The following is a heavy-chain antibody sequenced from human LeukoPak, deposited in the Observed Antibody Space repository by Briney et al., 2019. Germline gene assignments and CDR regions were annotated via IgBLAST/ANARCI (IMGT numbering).Heavy chain of an antibody. Sequence: GGSLRLSCTVSGLSFGDYGMSWVRQAPGKGQEWVSFIQSKTYGEGTMYAASVRGRFTISRDDSRSTAYLQMNSLKTEDTAVYYCTASDHLYCSSSSCHFDYWGQGTLATVAS. CDR3: TASDHLYCSSSSCHFDY. D-gene: IGHD2-15*01. CDR2: IQSKTYGEGT. V-gene: IGHV3-49*04. CDR1: GLSFGDYG. J-gene: IGHJ4*02.